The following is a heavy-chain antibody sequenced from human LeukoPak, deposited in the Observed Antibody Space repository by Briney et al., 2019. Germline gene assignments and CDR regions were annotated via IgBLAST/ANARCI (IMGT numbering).Heavy chain of an antibody. CDR3: ARQDDSSGYDY. D-gene: IGHD3-22*01. CDR1: GYSFSNSW. CDR2: IYPGDSDT. V-gene: IGHV5-51*01. J-gene: IGHJ4*02. Sequence: GESLKISCKGSGYSFSNSWIGWVRQMPGKGLEWMGVIYPGDSDTRYSPSFQGQVTISADKSISTAYLQWSSLKASDTAMYYCARQDDSSGYDYWGQGTLVTVSS.